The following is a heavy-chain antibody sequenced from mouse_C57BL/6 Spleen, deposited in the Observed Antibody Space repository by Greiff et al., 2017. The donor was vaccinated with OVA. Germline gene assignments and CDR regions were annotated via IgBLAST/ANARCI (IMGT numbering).Heavy chain of an antibody. Sequence: VQLKESGPELVKPGASVKMSCKASGYTFTDYNMHWVKQSHGTSLEWIGYINPNNGGTSYNQKFKGKATLTVNKSSSTAYMGRRSLTSEDSAVYYCARGAYYGYDWCAYWGQGTLVTVSA. CDR1: GYTFTDYN. CDR2: INPNNGGT. CDR3: ARGAYYGYDWCAY. J-gene: IGHJ3*01. D-gene: IGHD2-9*01. V-gene: IGHV1-22*01.